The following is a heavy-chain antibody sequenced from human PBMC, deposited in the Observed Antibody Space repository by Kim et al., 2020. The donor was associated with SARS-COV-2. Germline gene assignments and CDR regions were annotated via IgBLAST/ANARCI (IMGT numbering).Heavy chain of an antibody. Sequence: VKVRLTISRDNAKHSLYLQMNSLRAGDTAVYYCARGYCSGGSCSYYYFDYWGQGTLVTVSS. CDR3: ARGYCSGGSCSYYYFDY. V-gene: IGHV3-13*01. D-gene: IGHD2-15*01. J-gene: IGHJ4*02.